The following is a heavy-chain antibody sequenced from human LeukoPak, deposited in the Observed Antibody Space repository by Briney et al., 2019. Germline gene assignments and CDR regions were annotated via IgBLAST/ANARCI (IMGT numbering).Heavy chain of an antibody. Sequence: ASVKVSCKASGYTFTSYGISWVRQAPGQGLEWMGWISAYNGNTNYAQKLQGRVTMTTDTSTSTAYMELRSLRSGDTAVYYCARDRGGRGYYDSSGYYRDAFDIWGQGTMVTVSS. CDR3: ARDRGGRGYYDSSGYYRDAFDI. CDR1: GYTFTSYG. J-gene: IGHJ3*02. CDR2: ISAYNGNT. V-gene: IGHV1-18*01. D-gene: IGHD3-22*01.